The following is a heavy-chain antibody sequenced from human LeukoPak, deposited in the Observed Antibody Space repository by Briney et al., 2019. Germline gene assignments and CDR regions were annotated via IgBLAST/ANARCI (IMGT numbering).Heavy chain of an antibody. D-gene: IGHD1-26*01. Sequence: SETLSLTCTVSGGSISSSSYYWGWIRQPPGKGLEWIAYIYYSGSTNYNPSLKSRVTISVDTSKNQFSLNLNSVTAADTAVYYCARERLGVGALYYFDYWGQGSLVTVSS. V-gene: IGHV4-61*05. CDR3: ARERLGVGALYYFDY. CDR2: IYYSGST. CDR1: GGSISSSSYY. J-gene: IGHJ4*02.